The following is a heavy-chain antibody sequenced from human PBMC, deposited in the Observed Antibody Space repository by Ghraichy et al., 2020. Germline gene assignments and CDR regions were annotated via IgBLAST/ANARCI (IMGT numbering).Heavy chain of an antibody. J-gene: IGHJ4*02. V-gene: IGHV4-59*01. CDR1: GGSISSYY. CDR2: IYYSGST. Sequence: SETLSLTCTVSGGSISSYYWGWIRQPPGKGLEWIGYIYYSGSTNYNPSLKSRVTISVDTSKNQFSLKLSSVTAADTAVYYCARGWGPSSGYYYFDYWGQGTLVTVSS. D-gene: IGHD3-22*01. CDR3: ARGWGPSSGYYYFDY.